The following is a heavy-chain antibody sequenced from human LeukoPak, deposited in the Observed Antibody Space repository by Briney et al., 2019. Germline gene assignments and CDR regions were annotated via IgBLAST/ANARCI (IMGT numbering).Heavy chain of an antibody. CDR3: ASYEYSGYRTFDY. Sequence: ASVKVSCKASGGTFSSYAISWVRQAPGQGLEWMGGIIPIFGTANYAQKFQGRVTITADKSTSTAYMELGSLRSEDTAVYYCASYEYSGYRTFDYWGQGTLVTVSS. CDR2: IIPIFGTA. V-gene: IGHV1-69*06. J-gene: IGHJ4*02. D-gene: IGHD5-12*01. CDR1: GGTFSSYA.